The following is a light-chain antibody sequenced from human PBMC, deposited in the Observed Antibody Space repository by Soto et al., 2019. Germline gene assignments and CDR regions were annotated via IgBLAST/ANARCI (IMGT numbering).Light chain of an antibody. Sequence: SYELTQPSSVSVSPGQTARITCSGDVLAKRYTRWFQQKPGQAPVLVMYKDTERPSGIPERFSGSSSGTTVTLTISGAQVEDEADYYCYCAADNNPSVFGTGTKLTVL. CDR2: KDT. J-gene: IGLJ1*01. CDR3: YCAADNNPSV. V-gene: IGLV3-27*01. CDR1: VLAKRY.